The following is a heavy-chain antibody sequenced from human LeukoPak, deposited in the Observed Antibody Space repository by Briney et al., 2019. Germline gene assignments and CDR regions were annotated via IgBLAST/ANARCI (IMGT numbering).Heavy chain of an antibody. Sequence: ASVKVSCKTSGYAFNFYGLNWVRQAPGQGLEWMGFISLNNGNTHYEQKLQGRVTMTTDTSTSTAYMELRSLTSDDTAVYYCARDYRDYGGNSGYFDYWGQGTLVTVSS. CDR1: GYAFNFYG. D-gene: IGHD4-23*01. CDR2: ISLNNGNT. CDR3: ARDYRDYGGNSGYFDY. J-gene: IGHJ4*02. V-gene: IGHV1-18*04.